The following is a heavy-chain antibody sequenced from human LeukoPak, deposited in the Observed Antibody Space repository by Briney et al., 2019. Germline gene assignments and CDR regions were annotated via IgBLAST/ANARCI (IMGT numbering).Heavy chain of an antibody. J-gene: IGHJ3*02. Sequence: GGSLRLSCAASGFTVSNAWMSWVRHAPGGGLEWVGRIKSKTDGGTTDYAGPVKSRFTISRDDSKNTLYMQINSLKNEDTAVYYCTPETYSGYAPDAFDIWGQGTMVTVSS. CDR3: TPETYSGYAPDAFDI. V-gene: IGHV3-15*01. D-gene: IGHD5-12*01. CDR2: IKSKTDGGTT. CDR1: GFTVSNAW.